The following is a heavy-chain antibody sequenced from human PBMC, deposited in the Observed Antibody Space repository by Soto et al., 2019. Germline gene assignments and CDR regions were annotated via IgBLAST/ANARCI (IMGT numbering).Heavy chain of an antibody. CDR3: ARSVAVTGAHIDY. CDR1: GGSISGSY. D-gene: IGHD2-8*02. CDR2: VYYTGST. V-gene: IGHV4-59*01. Sequence: SETLSLTCSVSGGSISGSYWSWIRRSPGKGLEWLGCVYYTGSTNYSPSLRSRVSISVDTSKNEFSLRLSSVTAADTAVYFCARSVAVTGAHIDYWGQGTRVPV. J-gene: IGHJ4*02.